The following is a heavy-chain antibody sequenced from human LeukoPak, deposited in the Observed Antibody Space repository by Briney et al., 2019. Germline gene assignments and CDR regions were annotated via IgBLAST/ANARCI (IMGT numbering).Heavy chain of an antibody. D-gene: IGHD3-3*01. J-gene: IGHJ1*01. V-gene: IGHV1-18*01. CDR1: GYTFTSYG. CDR3: ARDPYYDFWSGYYLDGYFQH. Sequence: ASVKVSCKASGYTFTSYGISWVRQAPGQGLEWMGWISAYNDNTNYAQKLQGRVTMTTDTSTRTAYMELRSLRSDDTAVYYCARDPYYDFWSGYYLDGYFQHWGQGTLVTVSS. CDR2: ISAYNDNT.